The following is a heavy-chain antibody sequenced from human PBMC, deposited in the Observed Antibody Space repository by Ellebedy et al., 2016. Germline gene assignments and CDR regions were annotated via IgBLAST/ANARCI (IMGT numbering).Heavy chain of an antibody. CDR1: GYTFTSYG. CDR3: ARDYYKVGATKGPWDY. D-gene: IGHD1-26*01. Sequence: ASVKVSCKASGYTFTSYGISWVRQAPGQGLEWMGWISAYNGNTNYAQKLQGRVTMTTDTSTSTAYMELRSLRSDDTAVYYCARDYYKVGATKGPWDYWGQGTLVTVSS. J-gene: IGHJ4*02. V-gene: IGHV1-18*04. CDR2: ISAYNGNT.